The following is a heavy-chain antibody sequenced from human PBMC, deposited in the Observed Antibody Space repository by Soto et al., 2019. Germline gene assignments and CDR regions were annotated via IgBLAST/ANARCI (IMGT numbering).Heavy chain of an antibody. CDR1: GYTFTGYY. CDR3: ARGHGSGCYYEVFDYGMDV. CDR2: INPNSGGT. Sequence: ASVKVSCKASGYTFTGYYMHWVRQAPGQGLEWMGWINPNSGGTNYAQKFQGWVTMTRATSISTAYMELSRLRSDDTAVYYCARGHGSGCYYEVFDYGMDVWGQGTTVTVSS. D-gene: IGHD3-10*01. J-gene: IGHJ6*02. V-gene: IGHV1-2*04.